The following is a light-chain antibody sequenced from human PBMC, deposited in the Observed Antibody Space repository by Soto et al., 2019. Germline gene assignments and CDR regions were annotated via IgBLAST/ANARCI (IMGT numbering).Light chain of an antibody. Sequence: QSALTQPASVSGSLGQSIAISCTATISDVGDYNSVSWYQHHPGKAPKLMVYDVNHRPSWISTRFSGSKSGNTASLTISGLQAEDEADYYCSSYTTVNTLVFGGGTKLTV. CDR3: SSYTTVNTLV. V-gene: IGLV2-14*01. CDR1: ISDVGDYNS. CDR2: DVN. J-gene: IGLJ3*02.